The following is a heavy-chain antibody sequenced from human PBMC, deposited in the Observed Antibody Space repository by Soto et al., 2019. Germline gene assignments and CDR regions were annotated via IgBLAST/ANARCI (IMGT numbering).Heavy chain of an antibody. CDR3: AREENCSDGICYSEYFQR. D-gene: IGHD2-15*01. CDR1: GGTFSSHP. V-gene: IGHV1-69*06. CDR2: TNGNLGTG. J-gene: IGHJ1*01. Sequence: QVQLEQSGAEVKRPGSSVKVSCKASGGTFSSHPISWVRQAPGQGLEWMGGTNGNLGTGNSAQKFQGRITMTRDTSTSTVYMDLSSLTSEDTAVYYCAREENCSDGICYSEYFQRWGQGTLVTVSS.